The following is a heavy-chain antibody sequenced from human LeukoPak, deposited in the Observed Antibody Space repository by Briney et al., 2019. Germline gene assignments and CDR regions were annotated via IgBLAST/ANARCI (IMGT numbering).Heavy chain of an antibody. D-gene: IGHD5-18*01. J-gene: IGHJ2*01. Sequence: PGGSLRLSCAASGFTFSSYGMSWVRQAPGKGLEWVSAISGSGGSTYYADSVKGRFTISRDNSKNTLYLQMNSLRAEDTAVYYCAKYGVDTAMVRSWYFDLWGRGTLVTVSS. CDR3: AKYGVDTAMVRSWYFDL. CDR2: ISGSGGST. V-gene: IGHV3-23*01. CDR1: GFTFSSYG.